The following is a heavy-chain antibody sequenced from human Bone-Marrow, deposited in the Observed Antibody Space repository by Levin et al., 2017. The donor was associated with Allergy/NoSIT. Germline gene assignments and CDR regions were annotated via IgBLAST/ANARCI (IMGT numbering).Heavy chain of an antibody. Sequence: SCAASGFTFSNYAMSWVRQAPGKGLEWVSAISGSGRSTYYAGSVKGRFTISRDNFKNTLFLQMDSLRAEDTAVYYCAKDTPPYYYDSSGYYLDYWGQGTLVTVSS. CDR3: AKDTPPYYYDSSGYYLDY. V-gene: IGHV3-23*01. CDR2: ISGSGRST. D-gene: IGHD3-22*01. CDR1: GFTFSNYA. J-gene: IGHJ4*02.